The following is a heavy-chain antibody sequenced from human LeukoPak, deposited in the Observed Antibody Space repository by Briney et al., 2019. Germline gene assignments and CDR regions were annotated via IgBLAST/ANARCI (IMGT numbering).Heavy chain of an antibody. CDR3: ARGVYYYYYGMDV. CDR1: GGSISSGGYY. J-gene: IGHJ6*02. V-gene: IGHV4-31*03. CDR2: IYYSGST. Sequence: SETLSLTCTVSGGSISSGGYYWSWIRQHPGKGLEWIGYIYYSGSTYYNPSLKSRVTISVDTSKNQFSLKLSSVTAADTAVYYCARGVYYYYYGMDVWGQGTTVTVSS.